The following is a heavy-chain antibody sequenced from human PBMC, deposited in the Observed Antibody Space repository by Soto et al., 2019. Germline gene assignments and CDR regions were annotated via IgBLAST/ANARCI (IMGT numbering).Heavy chain of an antibody. CDR1: GFIFSNFL. V-gene: IGHV3-7*01. Sequence: GWALRVSCSASGFIFSNFLMSWVRQAPGKGLEWVANIKQDGNDKYFVESVKGRFTISRDNAKNSLYLQMDSLRAADTAVYYCALTEVSGTNYPTTFDYWGQGTLVTV. J-gene: IGHJ4*02. CDR3: ALTEVSGTNYPTTFDY. D-gene: IGHD3-10*01. CDR2: IKQDGNDK.